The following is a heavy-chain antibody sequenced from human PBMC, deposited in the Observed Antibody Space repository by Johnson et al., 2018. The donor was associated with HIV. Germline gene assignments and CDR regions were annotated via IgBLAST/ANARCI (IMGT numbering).Heavy chain of an antibody. CDR2: IKQDGSET. D-gene: IGHD3-10*01. CDR1: GFTFSDYY. CDR3: ARTRHYYEAFDI. J-gene: IGHJ3*02. Sequence: MQLVESGGGLVKPGGSLRLSCAASGFTFSDYYMSWIRQAPGKGLEWVANIKQDGSETYYVASVKGRFTISRDNAKNSLYLQMNSLRGEDAAMYYCARTRHYYEAFDIWGQGTMVTVSS. V-gene: IGHV3-7*01.